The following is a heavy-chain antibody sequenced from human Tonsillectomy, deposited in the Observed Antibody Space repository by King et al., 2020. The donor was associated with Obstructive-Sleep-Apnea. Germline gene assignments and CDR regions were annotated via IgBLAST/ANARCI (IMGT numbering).Heavy chain of an antibody. Sequence: RLQLQESGPGLVKPSETLSLTCTVSGGSISSSSYYWGWIRQPPGKGLEWIGSIYYSGSTYYNPSLKSRVTISVDTSKNQFSLKLSSVTAADTAVYYWAGDVRDYYDSSGYYPFQHWGQGTLVTVSS. CDR3: AGDVRDYYDSSGYYPFQH. V-gene: IGHV4-39*06. D-gene: IGHD3-22*01. J-gene: IGHJ1*01. CDR2: IYYSGST. CDR1: GGSISSSSYY.